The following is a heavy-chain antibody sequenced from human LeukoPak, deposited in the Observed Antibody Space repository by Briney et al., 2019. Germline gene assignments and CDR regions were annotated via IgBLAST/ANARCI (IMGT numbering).Heavy chain of an antibody. CDR3: AREYCSITSCYTNYFDY. V-gene: IGHV4-4*07. J-gene: IGHJ4*02. D-gene: IGHD2-2*02. CDR2: IYTSGST. CDR1: GGSISSYY. Sequence: PSETLSLTCTVSGGSISSYYWSWIRQPAGKGLEWIGRIYTSGSTNYNPSLKSRVTMSVDTSKNQFSLKLSSVTAADTAVYYCAREYCSITSCYTNYFDYWGQGTLVTVSS.